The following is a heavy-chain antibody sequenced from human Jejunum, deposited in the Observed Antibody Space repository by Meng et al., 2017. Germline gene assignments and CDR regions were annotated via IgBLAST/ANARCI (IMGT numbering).Heavy chain of an antibody. D-gene: IGHD3-10*01. V-gene: IGHV6-1*01. Sequence: HVHLQQQGPGLVTPSQTLSLTCAISGDSVSSNGDSWNWIRKSPSRGLEWLGRTYFRSKWYYDYEVSVRGRITINADTSKNHFSLHLNSVTPEDTAVYFCTRARAYGSAYSWFDHWGQGSLVTVSS. J-gene: IGHJ5*02. CDR1: GDSVSSNGDS. CDR3: TRARAYGSAYSWFDH. CDR2: TYFRSKWYY.